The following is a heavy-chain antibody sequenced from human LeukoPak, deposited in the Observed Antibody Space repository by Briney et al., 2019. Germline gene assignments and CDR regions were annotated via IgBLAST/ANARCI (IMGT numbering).Heavy chain of an antibody. CDR2: ISGSGGST. D-gene: IGHD2-21*02. J-gene: IGHJ4*02. Sequence: PGGSLRLSCAASGFTFSSYAMSWVRQAPGKGLEWVSAISGSGGSTYYADSVKGRFTISRDNSKNTLYLQMNSLRAEDTAVYYCAKDGVVVTAIRNFFFDYWGQGTLVTVSS. CDR1: GFTFSSYA. V-gene: IGHV3-23*01. CDR3: AKDGVVVTAIRNFFFDY.